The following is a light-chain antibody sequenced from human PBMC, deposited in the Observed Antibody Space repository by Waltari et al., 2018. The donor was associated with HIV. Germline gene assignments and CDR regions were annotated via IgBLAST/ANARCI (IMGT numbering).Light chain of an antibody. Sequence: QSGLTQPASISASLGQSNTISCIASSTDFSHRNYISWFHHHPDKAPQLLIYDDNIRPSGIPFRLSGSRSGNTASLTISGLQVDDEGDYYCSSYMNSGSLVFGGGTKVTVL. CDR1: STDFSHRNY. CDR2: DDN. J-gene: IGLJ3*02. V-gene: IGLV2-14*01. CDR3: SSYMNSGSLV.